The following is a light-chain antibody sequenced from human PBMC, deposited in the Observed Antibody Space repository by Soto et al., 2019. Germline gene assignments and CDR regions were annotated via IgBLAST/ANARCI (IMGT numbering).Light chain of an antibody. V-gene: IGKV1-39*01. CDR2: AAS. CDR3: QQSYSTPPLT. J-gene: IGKJ4*01. Sequence: DIQMTQSPSSLSASVGDRVTITCRASQTISMYLNWYQQKPGKAPILLISAASSLGSGVPSRFSGSRSGTEFTLTISSLQPEDCATYYCQQSYSTPPLTFGGGTKVEIK. CDR1: QTISMY.